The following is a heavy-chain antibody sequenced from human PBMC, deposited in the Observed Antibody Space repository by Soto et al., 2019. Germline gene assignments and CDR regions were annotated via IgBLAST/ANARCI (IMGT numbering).Heavy chain of an antibody. D-gene: IGHD1-26*01. J-gene: IGHJ4*02. CDR1: GFVFARND. Sequence: GGSLRLSCAASGFVFARNDVNWVRQRPGKGLEWVSNINYSGVSTYYSDAVKGRFTISRDNSRNILHLEMNSLTVGDTAVYYCVSDPNWEWGYWGQGTPVTVSS. CDR3: VSDPNWEWGY. CDR2: INYSGVST. V-gene: IGHV3-23*01.